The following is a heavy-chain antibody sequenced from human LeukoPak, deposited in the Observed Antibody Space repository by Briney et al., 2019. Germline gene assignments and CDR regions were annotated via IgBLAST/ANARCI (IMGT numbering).Heavy chain of an antibody. CDR3: ARDKEGYYFDY. CDR1: GGSVSSGSYY. CDR2: IYYSGST. V-gene: IGHV4-61*01. J-gene: IGHJ4*02. Sequence: SETLSLTCTVSGGSVSSGSYYWSWIRQPPGKGLEWIRYIYYSGSTNYNPSLKSRVTISVDTSKNQFSLKLSSVTAADTAVYYCARDKEGYYFDYWGQGTLVTVSS.